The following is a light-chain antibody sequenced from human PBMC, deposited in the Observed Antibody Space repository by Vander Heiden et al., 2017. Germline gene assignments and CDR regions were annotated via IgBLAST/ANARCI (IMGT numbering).Light chain of an antibody. CDR1: QSVSSY. V-gene: IGKV3-11*01. CDR2: DAS. CDR3: QQRSNWT. Sequence: EIVLTQSPAILTLSPGERATLSCRASQSVSSYLAWYQQKPGQAPRLLIYDASNRATGIPARFSGSESGTDFTLTISSLEPEDFAVYYCQQRSNWTFGQGTKVEIK. J-gene: IGKJ1*01.